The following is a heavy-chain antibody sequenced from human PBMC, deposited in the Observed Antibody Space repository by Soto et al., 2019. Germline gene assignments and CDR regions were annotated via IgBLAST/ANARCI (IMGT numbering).Heavy chain of an antibody. CDR3: TIVAGYGSGSRHFDT. J-gene: IGHJ4*02. CDR1: GYAFMSYG. CDR2: TVAGSGNR. V-gene: IGHV1-18*01. Sequence: QVQLMQSGAEVTKPGASVTLSCKTSGYAFMSYGLSWVRLAPGQGLEWMGWTVAGSGNRIYAQKFQDRINMTIDTSTNTGYMELRRLRSDDSALYFCTIVAGYGSGSRHFDTWGQGTLVTVSS. D-gene: IGHD3-10*01.